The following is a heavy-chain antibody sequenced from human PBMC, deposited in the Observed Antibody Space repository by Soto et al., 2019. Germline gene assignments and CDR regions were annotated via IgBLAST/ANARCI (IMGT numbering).Heavy chain of an antibody. V-gene: IGHV4-34*01. D-gene: IGHD3-3*02. CDR1: GGSFSGYF. J-gene: IGHJ6*02. CDR3: ARDISGYYYGMDV. Sequence: QVQLQQRGAGLLKPSETLSLTCAVYGGSFSGYFWSWVRQPPGKGLEWIGEINHTGSTKYNPSLKSRSTISLDTSKNQVSLKVYSVTAADTGVYYCARDISGYYYGMDVWGQGTTVTVS. CDR2: INHTGST.